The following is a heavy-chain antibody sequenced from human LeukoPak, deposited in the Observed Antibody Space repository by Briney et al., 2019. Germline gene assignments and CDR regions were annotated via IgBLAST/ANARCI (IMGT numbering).Heavy chain of an antibody. CDR3: ARGVGRGSSADWFDP. D-gene: IGHD3-10*01. J-gene: IGHJ5*02. CDR2: IYYSGST. CDR1: GGSISSSSYY. Sequence: SETLSLTCTVSGGSISSSSYYWGWIRQPPGKGLEWIGSIYYSGSTYYNPSLKSRVTISVDTSKNQFSLKLNSVTAADTAVYYCARGVGRGSSADWFDPWGQGTLVTVSS. V-gene: IGHV4-39*07.